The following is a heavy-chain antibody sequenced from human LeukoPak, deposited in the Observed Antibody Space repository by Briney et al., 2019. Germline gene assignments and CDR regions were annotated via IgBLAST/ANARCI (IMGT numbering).Heavy chain of an antibody. CDR2: IYYSGST. J-gene: IGHJ5*02. D-gene: IGHD2-2*01. Sequence: SETLSLTCTVSGGSISSSSYYWGWIRQPPGKGLEWIVSIYYSGSTYYNPSLKSRVTISVDTSKNQFSLKLSSVTAADTAVYYCATIVVVPAAPNYNWFDPWGQGTLVTVSS. V-gene: IGHV4-39*01. CDR1: GGSISSSSYY. CDR3: ATIVVVPAAPNYNWFDP.